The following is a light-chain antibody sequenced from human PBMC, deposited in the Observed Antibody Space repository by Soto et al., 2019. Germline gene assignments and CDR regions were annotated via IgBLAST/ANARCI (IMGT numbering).Light chain of an antibody. V-gene: IGKV1-9*01. CDR3: QQLNTYPRWT. CDR1: QGISNY. Sequence: DIQLTQSPSFLSASVGDRVTITCRARQGISNYLAWYQQKPGKAPKLLIYGASTLQSGVPSRFSGSGSGTEFTLTISSLQPEDFATYYCQQLNTYPRWTFGQGTKVEIK. CDR2: GAS. J-gene: IGKJ1*01.